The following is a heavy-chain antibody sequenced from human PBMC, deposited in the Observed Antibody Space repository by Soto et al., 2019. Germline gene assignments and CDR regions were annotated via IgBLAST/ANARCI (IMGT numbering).Heavy chain of an antibody. CDR2: IYYSETT. V-gene: IGHV4-59*01. J-gene: IGHJ6*02. Sequence: ETLSLTCTVSGGSISSYYWSLIRQPPGKGLEWIGYIYYSETTNYNPSLKSRVTISVDTSKNQFSLKLRSVTAADTAVYYCARGIRGYCSGGSCNYDFYYFGMDVWGQGTTVTVSS. D-gene: IGHD2-15*01. CDR3: ARGIRGYCSGGSCNYDFYYFGMDV. CDR1: GGSISSYY.